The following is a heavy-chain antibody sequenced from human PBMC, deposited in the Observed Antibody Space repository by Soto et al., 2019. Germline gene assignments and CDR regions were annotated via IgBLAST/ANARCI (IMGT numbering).Heavy chain of an antibody. Sequence: GGSLRLSCAASGFTFSNAWMSWVRQAPGKGLEWVGRIKSKTDGGTKDYAAPVKGRFSISRDDSKNTLYLQMNSLKTADTSVYYGTSGGGGFDDWGQGTLVTVSS. J-gene: IGHJ4*02. CDR1: GFTFSNAW. CDR2: IKSKTDGGTK. V-gene: IGHV3-15*01. CDR3: TSGGGGFDD. D-gene: IGHD3-16*01.